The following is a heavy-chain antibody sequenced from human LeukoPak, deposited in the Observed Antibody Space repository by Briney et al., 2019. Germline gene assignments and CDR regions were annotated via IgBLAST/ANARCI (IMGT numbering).Heavy chain of an antibody. Sequence: PGGSLRLSCAASGFTSSSYWMSWVRQAPGKGLEWVANIKQDGSAKYYVDSVKGRFTISRDNAKNSLYLQMNSLRAEDTAVYYCARDWEVPAATVDYWGQGTLVTVSS. CDR1: GFTSSSYW. CDR3: ARDWEVPAATVDY. J-gene: IGHJ4*02. D-gene: IGHD2-2*01. CDR2: IKQDGSAK. V-gene: IGHV3-7*01.